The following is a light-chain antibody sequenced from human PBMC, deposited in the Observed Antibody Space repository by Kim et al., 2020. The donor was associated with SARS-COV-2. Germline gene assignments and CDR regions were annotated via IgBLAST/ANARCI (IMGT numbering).Light chain of an antibody. CDR2: EAN. CDR1: SSDVGSYDL. CDR3: CSYANSGTFVI. Sequence: QSITISCTGTSSDVGSYDLVSWYQHHPGKVPKLMIYEANKRPSEISDRFSGSKSGNTASLTISGLQAEDEADYYCCSYANSGTFVIFGGGTQLTVL. J-gene: IGLJ2*01. V-gene: IGLV2-23*01.